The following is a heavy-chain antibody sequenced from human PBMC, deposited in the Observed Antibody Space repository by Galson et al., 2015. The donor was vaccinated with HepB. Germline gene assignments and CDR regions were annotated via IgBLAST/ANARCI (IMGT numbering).Heavy chain of an antibody. CDR2: ISSNGGST. Sequence: SLRLSCAASGFTFSSYAMHWVRQAPGKGLEYVSAISSNGGSTYYADSVKGRFTISRDNSKNTLYLQMSSLRAEDTAVYYCVKDAGDSDAFDIWGQGTMVTVSS. V-gene: IGHV3-64D*06. J-gene: IGHJ3*02. D-gene: IGHD4-17*01. CDR1: GFTFSSYA. CDR3: VKDAGDSDAFDI.